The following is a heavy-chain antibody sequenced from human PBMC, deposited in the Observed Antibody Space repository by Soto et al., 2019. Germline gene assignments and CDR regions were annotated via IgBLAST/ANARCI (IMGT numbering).Heavy chain of an antibody. V-gene: IGHV1-3*01. CDR1: GYTFTSYA. CDR3: ARDRMADSSGPGH. CDR2: INAGNGNT. Sequence: QVQRVQSGAEVNKPGASVKVSCKASGYTFTSYAMHWGRQAPGQRIEWMGWINAGNGNTKYSQKFQGRVTITRDTSASTAYMELSSLRSEDTAVYYCARDRMADSSGPGHWCQGPLVTVSS. D-gene: IGHD3-22*01. J-gene: IGHJ4*02.